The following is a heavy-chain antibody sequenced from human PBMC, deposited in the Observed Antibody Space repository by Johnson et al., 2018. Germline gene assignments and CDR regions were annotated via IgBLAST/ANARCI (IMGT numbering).Heavy chain of an antibody. CDR1: GGTFSSYA. CDR2: IIPIFGTA. CDR3: ARDGEYCSSTSCYRGY. J-gene: IGHJ4*02. V-gene: IGHV1-69*01. D-gene: IGHD2-2*01. Sequence: QVQLVQSGAEVKKPGSSVKVSCKASGGTFSSYAISWVRQAPGQGLEWMGGIIPIFGTANYAQKFQGRVTITADESTSTAYMELSSLRSEDTAVYYCARDGEYCSSTSCYRGYWGQGTLVTVSS.